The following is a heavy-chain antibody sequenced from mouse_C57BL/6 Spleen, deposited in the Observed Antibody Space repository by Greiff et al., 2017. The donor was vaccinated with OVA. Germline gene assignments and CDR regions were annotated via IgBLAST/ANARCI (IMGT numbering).Heavy chain of an antibody. CDR2: IYPGDGDT. J-gene: IGHJ1*03. CDR1: GYAFSSSW. Sequence: VQLQQSGPELVKPGASVKISCKASGYAFSSSWMNWVKQRPGKGLEWIGRIYPGDGDTNYNGKFKGKATLTADKSSSTAYMQLSSLTSEDSAVYVCAIYDGYHLYWYFDVWGTGTTVTVSS. CDR3: AIYDGYHLYWYFDV. V-gene: IGHV1-82*01. D-gene: IGHD2-3*01.